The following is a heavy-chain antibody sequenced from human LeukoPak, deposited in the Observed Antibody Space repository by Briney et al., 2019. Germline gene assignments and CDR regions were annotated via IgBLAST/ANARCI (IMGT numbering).Heavy chain of an antibody. Sequence: ASVKVSCKASGYTFTGYYMHWVRQAPGQGLEWMGWINPNSGGTNYAQKFQGRVTMTRDTSISTAYMELSRLRSDDTAVYYCARGHGLVTHWFDPWGQGTLVTVSS. CDR2: INPNSGGT. D-gene: IGHD2-21*02. CDR1: GYTFTGYY. J-gene: IGHJ5*02. CDR3: ARGHGLVTHWFDP. V-gene: IGHV1-2*02.